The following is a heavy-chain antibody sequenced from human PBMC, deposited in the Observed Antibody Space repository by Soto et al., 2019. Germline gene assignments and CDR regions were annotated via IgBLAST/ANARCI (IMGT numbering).Heavy chain of an antibody. CDR2: IYYSVST. J-gene: IGHJ1*01. CDR3: ARHGTLHGDYDY. D-gene: IGHD4-17*01. V-gene: IGHV4-59*08. CDR1: GGSISSYY. Sequence: PSETLSLTCTVSGGSISSYYWSRIRQPPGKGLEWIGYIYYSVSTNYNPSLKSRVTISVDTSKNQFSLKLSSVTAADAAVYYCARHGTLHGDYDYSGQGTLVTVS.